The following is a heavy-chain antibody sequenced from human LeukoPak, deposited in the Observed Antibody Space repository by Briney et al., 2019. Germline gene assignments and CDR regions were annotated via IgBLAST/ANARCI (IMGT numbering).Heavy chain of an antibody. Sequence: SETLSLTCTVSGGSISSYYWSWIRQPPGKGLEWIGYIYYSGSTNYNPSLKSRVTISVDTSKNQFSLKLSSVTAADTAVYYCARSSFYGGSDYWGQGTLVTVSS. CDR2: IYYSGST. CDR3: ARSSFYGGSDY. D-gene: IGHD4-23*01. V-gene: IGHV4-59*12. J-gene: IGHJ4*02. CDR1: GGSISSYY.